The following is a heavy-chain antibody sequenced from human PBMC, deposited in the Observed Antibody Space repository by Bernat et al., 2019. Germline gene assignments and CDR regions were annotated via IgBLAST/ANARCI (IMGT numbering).Heavy chain of an antibody. CDR2: IYSGGGT. J-gene: IGHJ3*02. D-gene: IGHD3-22*01. Sequence: EVQLVESGGGLVQPGGSLRLSCAASGFTVSSNYMSWVRQAPGRGLEWVSVIYSGGGTYYADSVKGRFTISIDNSKNTLYLQMNSLRAEDTAVYYCARDPYESDAFDTWGQGTMVTVSS. CDR3: ARDPYESDAFDT. V-gene: IGHV3-66*01. CDR1: GFTVSSNY.